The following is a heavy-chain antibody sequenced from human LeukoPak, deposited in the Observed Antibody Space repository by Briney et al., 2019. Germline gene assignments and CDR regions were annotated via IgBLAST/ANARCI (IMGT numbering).Heavy chain of an antibody. CDR2: IYYSGST. Sequence: PSETLSLTCTVSGGSINSGDYYWSWIRQLPGKGLEWIGYIYYSGSTYYNPSLKSRVTISVDTSKSQFSLKLSSVTDADTAVYYCAMIHSGSYEDAFDIWGQGTMVTVSS. CDR3: AMIHSGSYEDAFDI. CDR1: GGSINSGDYY. J-gene: IGHJ3*02. D-gene: IGHD1-26*01. V-gene: IGHV4-31*03.